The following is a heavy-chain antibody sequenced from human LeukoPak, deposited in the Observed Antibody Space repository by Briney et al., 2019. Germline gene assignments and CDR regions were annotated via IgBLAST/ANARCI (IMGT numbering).Heavy chain of an antibody. V-gene: IGHV3-23*01. CDR3: SKDSSIGKYCTSGVCSPFAY. Sequence: PWGSLTLSCTGSAFTFSSNTMCWGRQRQRPGQEQDSAISDSGDYTYYADSAKGRFTISTDNSTNTLYLHVNSLRAEATAVVYYSKDSSIGKYCTSGVCSPFAYWGQGTLVTVSS. D-gene: IGHD2-8*01. CDR2: ISDSGDYT. J-gene: IGHJ4*02. CDR1: AFTFSSNT.